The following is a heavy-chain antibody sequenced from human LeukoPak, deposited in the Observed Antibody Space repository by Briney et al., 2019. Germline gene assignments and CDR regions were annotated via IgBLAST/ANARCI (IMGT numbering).Heavy chain of an antibody. CDR2: IYTSGST. CDR1: GGSISSYY. CDR3: ARPYSGSSGDAFDI. Sequence: SETLSLTCTVSGGSISSYYWSWIRQPAGKGLEWIGRIYTSGSTNYNPSLKSRVTMSADTSKNQFSLKLSSVTAADTAVYYCARPYSGSSGDAFDIWGQGTMVTVSS. J-gene: IGHJ3*02. V-gene: IGHV4-4*07. D-gene: IGHD1-26*01.